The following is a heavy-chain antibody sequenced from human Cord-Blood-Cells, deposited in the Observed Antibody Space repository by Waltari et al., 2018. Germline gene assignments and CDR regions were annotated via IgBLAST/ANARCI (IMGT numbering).Heavy chain of an antibody. D-gene: IGHD3-3*01. J-gene: IGHJ4*02. CDR3: ARGIRPLRFLEWLLYY. V-gene: IGHV1-8*01. Sequence: QVQLVQSGAEVKKPGASVKVSYKASGYTFTSYDINWVRQATGQGLEWMGWMNPNSGNTGYAQKFQGRVTMTRNTSISTAYMELSSLRSEDTAVYYCARGIRPLRFLEWLLYYWGQGTLVTVSS. CDR2: MNPNSGNT. CDR1: GYTFTSYD.